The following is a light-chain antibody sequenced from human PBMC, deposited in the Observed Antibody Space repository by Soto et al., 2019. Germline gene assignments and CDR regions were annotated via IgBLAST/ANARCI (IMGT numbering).Light chain of an antibody. J-gene: IGKJ5*01. CDR3: MQAQQAPLT. Sequence: DIVLTQSPLSLPVTPGEPASISCRSSQSLLHTNGYNYLDWYLQRPGQSPQLLIYLASNRGSGVPDRFSGSGSGTDFTLKISRVEAEDVGIYFCMQAQQAPLTFGQGTRLEIK. CDR2: LAS. CDR1: QSLLHTNGYNY. V-gene: IGKV2-28*01.